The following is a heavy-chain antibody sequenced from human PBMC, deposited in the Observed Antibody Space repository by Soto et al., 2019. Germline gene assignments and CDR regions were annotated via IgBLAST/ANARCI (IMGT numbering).Heavy chain of an antibody. Sequence: EVHLLESGGGLVQPGGSLRLSCAASGFTFSNHAMSWVRQTPGEGLEWVSGISFSGDNTYYADSVRGRFTVSRDNSKSTLYLQMNSLRAEDTAVYYCAKRFTLFGVNKLPPDADYWGQGTLVTVSS. CDR3: AKRFTLFGVNKLPPDADY. D-gene: IGHD3-3*01. CDR2: ISFSGDNT. J-gene: IGHJ4*02. CDR1: GFTFSNHA. V-gene: IGHV3-23*01.